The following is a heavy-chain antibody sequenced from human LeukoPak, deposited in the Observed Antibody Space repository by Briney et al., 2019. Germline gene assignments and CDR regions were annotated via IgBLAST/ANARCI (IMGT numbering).Heavy chain of an antibody. CDR3: ATGGQGGGWYTN. J-gene: IGHJ4*02. CDR2: FDSEDGET. D-gene: IGHD6-19*01. Sequence: ASVKVSCKVSGYTLTELSMHWVRQAPGKGREWMGGFDSEDGETIYAQKFQARVTMTEDTSTDTAYMELSSLRSEDTAVYYCATGGQGGGWYTNWGQGTLVTVSS. V-gene: IGHV1-24*01. CDR1: GYTLTELS.